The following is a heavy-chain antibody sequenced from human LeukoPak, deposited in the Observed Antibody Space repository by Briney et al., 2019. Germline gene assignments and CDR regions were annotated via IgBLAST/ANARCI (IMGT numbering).Heavy chain of an antibody. V-gene: IGHV4-61*10. CDR3: ARGPRTMDDILTADAFDI. Sequence: SETLSLTCTVSGGSTSSDTYFWSWIRQPAGKGLEWIGRISSTGRTDYNPSLTSRVTISVDTSKNQFSLKVSSVTAADTAVYYCARGPRTMDDILTADAFDIWGQGTMVTVSS. J-gene: IGHJ3*02. D-gene: IGHD3-9*01. CDR1: GGSTSSDTYF. CDR2: ISSTGRT.